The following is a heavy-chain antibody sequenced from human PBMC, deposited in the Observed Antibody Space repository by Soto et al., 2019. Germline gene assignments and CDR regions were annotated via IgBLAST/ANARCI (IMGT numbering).Heavy chain of an antibody. D-gene: IGHD6-13*01. CDR3: ARRREDSSSWYDRNYYYYYGMDV. CDR1: GYTLTSYG. Sequence: ASVKVSCKASGYTLTSYGISWVRQAPGQGLEWMGWISAYNGNTNYAQKLQGRVTMTTDTSTSTAYMELRSLRSDDTAVYYCARRREDSSSWYDRNYYYYYGMDVWGQGTTVTVSS. CDR2: ISAYNGNT. J-gene: IGHJ6*02. V-gene: IGHV1-18*01.